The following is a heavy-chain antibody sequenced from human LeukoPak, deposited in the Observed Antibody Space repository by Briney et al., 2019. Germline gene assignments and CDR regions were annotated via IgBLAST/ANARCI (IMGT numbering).Heavy chain of an antibody. Sequence: QTGGSLRLSCAASGFTVSSNYMSWVRQAPGKGLEWVSVIYSGGSTYYADSVKGRSTISRDNSKNTLYLQMNSLRAEDTAVYYCASGKIRYYYDSSRPTSFDYWGQGTLVTVSS. J-gene: IGHJ4*02. D-gene: IGHD3-22*01. CDR2: IYSGGST. CDR3: ASGKIRYYYDSSRPTSFDY. V-gene: IGHV3-53*01. CDR1: GFTVSSNY.